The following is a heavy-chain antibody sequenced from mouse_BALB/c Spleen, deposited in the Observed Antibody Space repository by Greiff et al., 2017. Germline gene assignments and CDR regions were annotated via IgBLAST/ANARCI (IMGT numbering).Heavy chain of an antibody. CDR2: ISSGGSYT. D-gene: IGHD1-1*01. CDR1: GFTFSSYA. J-gene: IGHJ2*01. CDR3: ARETYGSSYFDY. V-gene: IGHV5-9-4*01. Sequence: EVQVVESGGGLVKPGGSLKLSCAASGFTFSSYAMSWVRQSPEKRLEWVAEISSGGSYTYYPDTVTGRFTISRDNAKNTLYLEMSSLSSEDTDMYYCARETYGSSYFDYWGQGTTLTVSA.